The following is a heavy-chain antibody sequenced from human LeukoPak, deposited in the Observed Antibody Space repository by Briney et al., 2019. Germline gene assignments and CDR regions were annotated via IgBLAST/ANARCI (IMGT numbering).Heavy chain of an antibody. D-gene: IGHD3-10*01. J-gene: IGHJ4*02. Sequence: HPGGSLRLSCVASGITFSNYWMHWVRQAPGKGLVWVSRINSDGSITSYADSVKGRFTISRDNAKNTLYLQMNSLRSEDTAVYYCATAMKEEGSGSYYPRYWGQGTLVTVSS. CDR2: INSDGSIT. CDR3: ATAMKEEGSGSYYPRY. CDR1: GITFSNYW. V-gene: IGHV3-74*01.